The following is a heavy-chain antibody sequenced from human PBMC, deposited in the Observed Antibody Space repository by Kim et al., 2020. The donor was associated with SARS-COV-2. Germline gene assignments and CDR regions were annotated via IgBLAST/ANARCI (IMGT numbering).Heavy chain of an antibody. CDR2: IWYDGSNK. CDR1: GFTFSSYG. Sequence: GGSLRLSCAASGFTFSSYGMHWVRQAPGKGLEWVAVIWYDGSNKYYADSVKGRFTISRDNSKNTLYLQMNSLRAEDTAVYYCARDRDYYGSGSYYTDGMDVGAKGPRSPSP. J-gene: IGHJ6*02. CDR3: ARDRDYYGSGSYYTDGMDV. D-gene: IGHD3-10*01. V-gene: IGHV3-33*01.